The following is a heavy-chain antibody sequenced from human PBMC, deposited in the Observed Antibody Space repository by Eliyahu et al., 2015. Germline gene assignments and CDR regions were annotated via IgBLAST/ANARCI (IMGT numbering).Heavy chain of an antibody. CDR3: AREDYYDSSGYDY. D-gene: IGHD3-22*01. V-gene: IGHV3-7*01. Sequence: EVQLVESGGGLVQPGGXLRXSXAASGFTFSSXWMSWVRQAPGKGLEWVANIKQDGSEKYYVDSVKGRFTISRDNAKNSLYLQMNSLRAEDTAVYYCAREDYYDSSGYDYWGQGTLVTVSS. J-gene: IGHJ4*02. CDR1: GFTFSSXW. CDR2: IKQDGSEK.